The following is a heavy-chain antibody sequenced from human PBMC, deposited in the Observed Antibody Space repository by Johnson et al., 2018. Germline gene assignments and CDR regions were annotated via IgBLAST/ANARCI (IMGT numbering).Heavy chain of an antibody. CDR2: MYHSGGT. Sequence: VQLLESGPGLVKPSDTLSLMCTVSGGSISSYYYHWIRQSPGKGLEWIGYMYHSGGTNYNPSLNGRVTISLDTSKNQFSLKLSSVTAADTAVYYCARGRGTGSYSQAYLDHWGQGTLVTVSS. V-gene: IGHV4-59*01. J-gene: IGHJ1*01. CDR3: ARGRGTGSYSQAYLDH. CDR1: GGSISSYY. D-gene: IGHD3-3*02.